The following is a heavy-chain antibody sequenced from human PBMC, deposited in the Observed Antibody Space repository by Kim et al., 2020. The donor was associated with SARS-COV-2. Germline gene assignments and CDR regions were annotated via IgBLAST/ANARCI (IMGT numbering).Heavy chain of an antibody. CDR1: GYTFTGYY. J-gene: IGHJ5*02. Sequence: ASVKVSCKASGYTFTGYYMHWVRQAPGQGLEWMGWINPNSGGTNYAQKFQGWVTMTRDTSISTAYMELSRVRSDDTAVYYCARDYGSGSYNWFDPWGQRTLGTVSS. CDR2: INPNSGGT. CDR3: ARDYGSGSYNWFDP. D-gene: IGHD3-10*01. V-gene: IGHV1-2*04.